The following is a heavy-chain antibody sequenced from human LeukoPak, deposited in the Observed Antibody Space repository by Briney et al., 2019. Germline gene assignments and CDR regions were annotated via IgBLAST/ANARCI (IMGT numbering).Heavy chain of an antibody. CDR1: GGSLSSYY. CDR3: ARGYYRWFDP. Sequence: PSETLSLLCTVSGGSLSSYYRSWIRQPPGKGLEGIGYIYYSWCTNYNPSLKSRVTISVDTSKNQFSLKLNAVTATDTAVYYCARGYYRWFDPWGQGTLVTVSS. V-gene: IGHV4-59*01. D-gene: IGHD3-16*01. J-gene: IGHJ5*02. CDR2: IYYSWCT.